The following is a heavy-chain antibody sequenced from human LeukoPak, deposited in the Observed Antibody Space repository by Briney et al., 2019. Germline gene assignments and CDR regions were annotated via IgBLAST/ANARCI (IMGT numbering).Heavy chain of an antibody. CDR2: IYYSGST. V-gene: IGHV4-39*01. D-gene: IGHD2-2*01. CDR3: ARYHSTWGLNY. J-gene: IGHJ4*02. Sequence: PSETLSLTCTVSGASISSITYYWGWIRQPPGKGLEWIGSIYYSGSTYYTTSLKSRVTISIDTSNNQFSLKLTPVTAADTAVYYCARYHSTWGLNYWGQGTLVTVSS. CDR1: GASISSITYY.